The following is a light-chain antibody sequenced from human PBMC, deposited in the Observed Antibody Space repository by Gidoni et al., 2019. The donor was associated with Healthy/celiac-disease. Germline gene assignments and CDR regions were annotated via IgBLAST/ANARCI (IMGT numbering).Light chain of an antibody. CDR3: AAWDDSLNGPV. V-gene: IGLV1-44*01. Sequence: QSVLPPPPPASGTPRQRVTISCSGSSSNIGSNTVNWYQQLPGTAPKLLIYSNNQRPSGVPDRFSGSKSGTSASLAISGLQSEDEADYYCAAWDDSLNGPVFGGGTKLTVL. J-gene: IGLJ2*01. CDR2: SNN. CDR1: SSNIGSNT.